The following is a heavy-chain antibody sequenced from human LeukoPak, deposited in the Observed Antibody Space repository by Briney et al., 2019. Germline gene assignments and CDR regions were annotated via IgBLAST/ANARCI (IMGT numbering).Heavy chain of an antibody. CDR1: GFTVSSNY. CDR2: IYSGGST. J-gene: IGHJ1*01. Sequence: GGSLRLSCAASGFTVSSNYMSWVRQAPGKGLEWVSVIYSGGSTYYADSVKCRFTIYRDNSKNTLYLQMNSLRAEDTAVYYCARKQPESCSGGSCYSYFQHWGQGTLVTVSS. CDR3: ARKQPESCSGGSCYSYFQH. D-gene: IGHD2-15*01. V-gene: IGHV3-53*01.